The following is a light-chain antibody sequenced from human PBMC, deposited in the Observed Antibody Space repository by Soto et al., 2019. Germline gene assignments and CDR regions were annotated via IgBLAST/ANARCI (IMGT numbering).Light chain of an antibody. V-gene: IGKV3-20*01. CDR2: GIS. CDR3: HQYDGSPIT. Sequence: EIVLPQSPGTLSFSPGERGTRSCRASPTFSLTFLAWYQHKPGQAPRLLISGISRRAPGIPDRFSGDGSGTDFTLTISRLEPEDYAVYYCHQYDGSPITFGQGTKVDIK. J-gene: IGKJ1*01. CDR1: PTFSLTF.